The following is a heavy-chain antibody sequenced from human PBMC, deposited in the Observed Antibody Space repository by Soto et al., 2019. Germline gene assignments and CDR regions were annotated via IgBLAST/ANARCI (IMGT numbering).Heavy chain of an antibody. CDR3: ARQGFGALPGLVDV. V-gene: IGHV4-59*08. D-gene: IGHD3-10*01. Sequence: QVQLQESGPGLVKPSETLSLSCTVSGGSISSYHWSWIRQTPGKGLEWIGYVHYSWGSNYNPSLKSRGAIALDTSKSQFSPKLTSVTATDPAVYYCARQGFGALPGLVDVWGQGTTDTVSS. CDR1: GGSISSYH. J-gene: IGHJ6*02. CDR2: VHYSWGS.